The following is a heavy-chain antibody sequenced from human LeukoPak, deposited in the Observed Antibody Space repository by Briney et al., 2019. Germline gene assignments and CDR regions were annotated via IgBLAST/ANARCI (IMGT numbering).Heavy chain of an antibody. Sequence: SETLSLTCAVYGGSFSGYYWSWIRQPPGKGLEWIGEINLSGSTNYNPSLKSRVTISVDTSKNQFSLKLSSVTAADTAVYYCARVPLRRIAAAGTGDYWGQGTLVTVSS. V-gene: IGHV4-34*01. CDR1: GGSFSGYY. D-gene: IGHD6-13*01. CDR2: INLSGST. CDR3: ARVPLRRIAAAGTGDY. J-gene: IGHJ4*02.